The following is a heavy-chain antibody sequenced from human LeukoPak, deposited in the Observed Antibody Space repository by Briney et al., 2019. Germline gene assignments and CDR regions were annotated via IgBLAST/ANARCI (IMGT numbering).Heavy chain of an antibody. CDR2: IYWDDDK. CDR1: GVSLRTSGVG. V-gene: IGHV2-5*02. J-gene: IGHJ4*02. D-gene: IGHD2-2*01. CDR3: SHSGGYCSSSTCYDHFDS. Sequence: SGPTLVKPTQTLALTCAFSGVSLRTSGVGVGWIRQPPGKALEWLALIYWDDDKRYSPSLKTRLTITADTSKNQVVLTMTNMDAVETATYYCSHSGGYCSSSTCYDHFDSWGQGTLVTVSS.